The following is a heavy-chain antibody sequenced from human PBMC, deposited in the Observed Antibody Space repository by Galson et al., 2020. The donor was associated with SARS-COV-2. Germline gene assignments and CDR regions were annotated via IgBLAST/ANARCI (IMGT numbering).Heavy chain of an antibody. Sequence: GGSLRLSCTASGFTFSSYAMTWVRQAPGKGLEWVSSMNGGGSGTYYADSVKGRFTISRDNSKNTLYLQMNNLRADDTAVYYCAKGAGQGSGSYIDYWGQGTLVTVSS. CDR1: GFTFSSYA. V-gene: IGHV3-23*01. CDR3: AKGAGQGSGSYIDY. J-gene: IGHJ4*02. D-gene: IGHD3-10*01. CDR2: MNGGGSGT.